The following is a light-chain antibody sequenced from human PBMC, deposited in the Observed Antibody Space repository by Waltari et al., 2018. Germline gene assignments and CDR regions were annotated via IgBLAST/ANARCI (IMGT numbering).Light chain of an antibody. CDR3: SSYTSSTTLV. J-gene: IGLJ1*01. Sequence: QSALTQPASVSGSPGQSITISCTGTSSAVGGYNYVSWYQHHPGNVPKLIISEVNNRPSGVSHRFSGSKSGNTASLSISGLQTEDEADYYCSSYTSSTTLVFGTGTKVTVL. CDR1: SSAVGGYNY. CDR2: EVN. V-gene: IGLV2-14*01.